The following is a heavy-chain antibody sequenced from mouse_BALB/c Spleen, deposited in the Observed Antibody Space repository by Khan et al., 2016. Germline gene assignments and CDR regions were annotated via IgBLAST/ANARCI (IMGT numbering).Heavy chain of an antibody. CDR2: ISYSGST. D-gene: IGHD4-1*02. CDR3: ARRATGIYFDY. J-gene: IGHJ2*01. V-gene: IGHV3-2*02. Sequence: EVQLQESGPGLVKPSQSLSLTCTVTGYSITSDYAWNWIRQFPGNKLEWMGYISYSGSTSYNPSLKSRISITRDTSKHQFFLQLNSVTTEETATDYCARRATGIYFDYWSQGTTLTVSS. CDR1: GYSITSDYA.